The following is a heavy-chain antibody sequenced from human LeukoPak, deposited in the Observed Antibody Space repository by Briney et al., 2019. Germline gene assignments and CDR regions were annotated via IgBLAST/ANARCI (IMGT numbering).Heavy chain of an antibody. J-gene: IGHJ5*02. CDR1: GGTFSSYT. V-gene: IGHV1-69*05. Sequence: SVKVSCKASGGTFSSYTISWVRQAPGQGLEWMGRIIPIFGTANYAQKFQGRVTITTDESTSTAYMELSSLRSEDTAVYYCARVAMVTPRWFDPWGQGTLVTVSS. CDR3: ARVAMVTPRWFDP. CDR2: IIPIFGTA. D-gene: IGHD5-18*01.